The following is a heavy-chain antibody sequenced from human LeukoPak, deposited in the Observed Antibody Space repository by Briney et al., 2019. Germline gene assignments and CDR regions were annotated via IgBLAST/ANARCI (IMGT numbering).Heavy chain of an antibody. J-gene: IGHJ5*02. CDR1: ASSISSSYY. Sequence: SETLSLTCTVSASSISSSYYWGWIRQPPGKVLEWIGSVYHSGSSYYNPSLKSRLTISIDTSKNQFSLRLTSVTAADTAVYYCARGLEGFVVGSWGRGTLVTVSS. D-gene: IGHD2-15*01. CDR2: VYHSGSS. CDR3: ARGLEGFVVGS. V-gene: IGHV4-38-2*02.